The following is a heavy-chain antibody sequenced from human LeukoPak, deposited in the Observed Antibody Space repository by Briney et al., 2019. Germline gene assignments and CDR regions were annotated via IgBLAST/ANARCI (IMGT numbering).Heavy chain of an antibody. CDR3: ARNRVATIYGTFDY. V-gene: IGHV4-59*01. Sequence: TSSETLSLPCTVSGGSFSAYCWSWNRQSPGKALEWIGYIYYTGNSNSNPSLKSRVSVSADTSKNQFSLKLSSVTAADTAVYYCARNRVATIYGTFDYWGQGILVTVSS. CDR2: IYYTGNS. J-gene: IGHJ4*02. D-gene: IGHD5-12*01. CDR1: GGSFSAYC.